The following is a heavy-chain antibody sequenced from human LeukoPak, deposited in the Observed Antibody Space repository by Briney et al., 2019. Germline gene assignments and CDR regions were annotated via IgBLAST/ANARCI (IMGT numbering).Heavy chain of an antibody. Sequence: SETLSLTCTVSGGSISSGGYYWSWIRQHPGKGLEWIGYIYYSGSTYYNPSLKSRVTISVDTSKNQFSLKLSSVTAADTAVYYCARGYCSGGSCYWFDPWGQGTLVTVSS. CDR3: ARGYCSGGSCYWFDP. CDR2: IYYSGST. D-gene: IGHD2-15*01. J-gene: IGHJ5*02. CDR1: GGSISSGGYY. V-gene: IGHV4-31*03.